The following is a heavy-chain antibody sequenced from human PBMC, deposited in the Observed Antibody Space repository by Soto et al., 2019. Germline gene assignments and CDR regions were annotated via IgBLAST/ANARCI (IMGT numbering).Heavy chain of an antibody. Sequence: TLSLTCAVYGGSFSGYYWSWIRQPPGKGLEWIGEINHSGSTNYNPSLKSRVTISVDTSKNQFSLKLSSVTAADTAVYYCASGRRGGGWFLMGYGMDVWGRGTTVAVSS. D-gene: IGHD6-19*01. CDR1: GGSFSGYY. CDR2: INHSGST. CDR3: ASGRRGGGWFLMGYGMDV. V-gene: IGHV4-34*01. J-gene: IGHJ6*02.